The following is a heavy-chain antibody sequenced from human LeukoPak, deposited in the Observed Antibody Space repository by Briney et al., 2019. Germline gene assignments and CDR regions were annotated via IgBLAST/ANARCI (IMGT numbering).Heavy chain of an antibody. CDR3: ARDHDREGFCFDY. CDR1: VGSISIGDYY. J-gene: IGHJ4*02. CDR2: IYYSGST. Sequence: SGTLSLTCTVSVGSISIGDYYWSWIRQPPGKGLEWIGYIYYSGSTYYNPSLKSRVTISVDTSKNQFSLKRSSVTAADTAVYYCARDHDREGFCFDYWGQGTLVTASS. D-gene: IGHD1-1*01. V-gene: IGHV4-30-4*01.